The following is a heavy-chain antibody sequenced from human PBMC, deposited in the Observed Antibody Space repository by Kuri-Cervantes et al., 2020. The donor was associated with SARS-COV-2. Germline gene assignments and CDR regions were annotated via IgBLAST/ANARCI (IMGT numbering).Heavy chain of an antibody. Sequence: SETLSLTCTVSGGSVSDRNSYWTWIRQSPGKGLEWIGYIYHTGSPTYSPSLKSRVTISLDKPKNQSSLRLTSVTAADTAVYYCARSPYDFWSGSWGWGQGTLVTVSS. CDR2: IYHTGSP. J-gene: IGHJ4*02. D-gene: IGHD3-3*01. CDR1: GGSVSDRNSY. V-gene: IGHV4-61*01. CDR3: ARSPYDFWSGSWG.